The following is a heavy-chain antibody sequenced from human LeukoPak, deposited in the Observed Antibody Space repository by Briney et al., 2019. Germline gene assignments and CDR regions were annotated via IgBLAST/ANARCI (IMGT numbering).Heavy chain of an antibody. V-gene: IGHV4-38-2*02. D-gene: IGHD6-19*01. Sequence: SETLSLTCTVSGYSISSGYYWGWIRQPPGKGLEWIGSIYHSGSTYYNPSLKSRVTISVDTSKNQFSLKLSSVTAADTAVYYCARDKDSSGWYGWFDPWGQGTLVTVSS. CDR2: IYHSGST. CDR3: ARDKDSSGWYGWFDP. J-gene: IGHJ5*02. CDR1: GYSISSGYY.